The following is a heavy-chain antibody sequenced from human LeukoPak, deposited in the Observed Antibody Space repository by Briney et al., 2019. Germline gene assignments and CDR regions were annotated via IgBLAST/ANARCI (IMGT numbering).Heavy chain of an antibody. CDR3: ARGQLRYCSSTSCYSRPHAN. D-gene: IGHD2-2*01. CDR2: INHSGST. Sequence: SETLSLTCAVYRGSFSGYYWSGIRQPPGKGLEWIGEINHSGSTNYNPSLKSRVTISVDTSKNQFSLKLSSVSAADTAVYYCARGQLRYCSSTSCYSRPHANWGQGTLVTVSS. V-gene: IGHV4-34*01. CDR1: RGSFSGYY. J-gene: IGHJ4*02.